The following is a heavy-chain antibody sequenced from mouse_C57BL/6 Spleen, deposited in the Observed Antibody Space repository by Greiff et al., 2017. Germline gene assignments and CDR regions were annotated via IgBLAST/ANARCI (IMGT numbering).Heavy chain of an antibody. CDR1: GYTFTSYW. V-gene: IGHV1-52*01. Sequence: VQLQQPGAELVRPGSSVKLSCKASGYTFTSYWMHWVQQRPIQGLEWIGNIDPSDSETPYNPTVKEKATLTVDKASSTAYMQLSSLTSEDSAVYYCARGNDERVTGFAYWGQGTLVTVSA. CDR3: ARGNDERVTGFAY. CDR2: IDPSDSET. D-gene: IGHD2-3*01. J-gene: IGHJ3*01.